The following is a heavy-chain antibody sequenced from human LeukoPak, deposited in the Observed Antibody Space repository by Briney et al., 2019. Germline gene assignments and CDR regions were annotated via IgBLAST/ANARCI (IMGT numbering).Heavy chain of an antibody. J-gene: IGHJ4*02. CDR3: ARGPGTWYYY. V-gene: IGHV4-4*02. D-gene: IGHD6-13*01. CDR2: INHSGST. CDR1: GGSISSSNW. Sequence: SGTLSLTCAVSGGSISSSNWWSWVRQPPGKGLEWIGEINHSGSTNYNLSLKSRVTISIDTSKNQFSLKLSSVTAADTAVYYCARGPGTWYYYWGQGTLVTVSS.